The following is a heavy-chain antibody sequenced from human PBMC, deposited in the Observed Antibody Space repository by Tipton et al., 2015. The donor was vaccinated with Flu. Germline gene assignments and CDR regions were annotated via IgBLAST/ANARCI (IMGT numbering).Heavy chain of an antibody. J-gene: IGHJ4*02. D-gene: IGHD2-2*01. Sequence: SLRLSCAVSGFTVSSNYMTWVRQAPGKGLEWVSVIYSGGGTYYADSVKGRFTISRDNSKNTLYLQMNSLRVEDTAVYYCARGRGYCSATTCLLPFDFWGQGTLVTVSS. CDR2: IYSGGGT. V-gene: IGHV3-53*01. CDR1: GFTVSSNY. CDR3: ARGRGYCSATTCLLPFDF.